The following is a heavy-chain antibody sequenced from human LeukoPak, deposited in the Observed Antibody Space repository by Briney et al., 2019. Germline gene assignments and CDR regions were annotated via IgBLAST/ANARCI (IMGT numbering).Heavy chain of an antibody. CDR3: ARATGGWYYFDY. CDR2: ISSSSSYI. J-gene: IGHJ4*02. CDR1: GFTFSSYS. D-gene: IGHD3-16*01. Sequence: GSLRLSCAASGFTFSSYSMNWVRQAPGKGLEWVSSISSSSSYIYYADSVKGRFTISRDNAKNSLYLQMNSLRAEDTAVYYCARATGGWYYFDYWGQGTLVTVSS. V-gene: IGHV3-21*01.